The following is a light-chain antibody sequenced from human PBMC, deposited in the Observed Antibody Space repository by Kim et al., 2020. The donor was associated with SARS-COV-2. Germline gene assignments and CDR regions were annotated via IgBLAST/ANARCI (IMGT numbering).Light chain of an antibody. CDR3: QERSNWPLYT. Sequence: EIVLTQSPATLSLSPGERATLSCRASQSVSRYLAWYRQKPGQAPRLLIYDTSNRATGIPARFSGSGSGTDFTLTISSLEPEDFALYYCQERSNWPLYTFGQGTKLEI. J-gene: IGKJ2*01. CDR1: QSVSRY. CDR2: DTS. V-gene: IGKV3-11*01.